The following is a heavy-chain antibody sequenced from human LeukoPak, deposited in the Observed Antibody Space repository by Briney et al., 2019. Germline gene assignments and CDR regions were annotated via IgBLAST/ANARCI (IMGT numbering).Heavy chain of an antibody. CDR2: ISYSGGT. V-gene: IGHV4-59*08. CDR3: ARQPRYSADYFDY. CDR1: GASISFYY. D-gene: IGHD3-9*01. J-gene: IGHJ4*02. Sequence: SETLSLTCTVSGASISFYYWTWIRQPPGKGLEWIGHISYSGGTKYNPSLKSRVTISRDTSKNQFSLRLTSVTAADTAVYYCARQPRYSADYFDYWGQGTLVAVSS.